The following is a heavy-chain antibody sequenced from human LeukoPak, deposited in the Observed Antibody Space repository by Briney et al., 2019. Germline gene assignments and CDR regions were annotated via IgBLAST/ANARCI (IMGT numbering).Heavy chain of an antibody. J-gene: IGHJ5*02. Sequence: GGSLRLSCAVSGFTFRSYWMHWVRQAPGRGLVWVSRINTDGSSTTYADFVKGRFTISRDNAKNSLYLQMNSLRAEDTAVYYCARDNIPDFWSGSFDPWGQGTLVTVSS. D-gene: IGHD3-3*01. V-gene: IGHV3-74*01. CDR2: INTDGSST. CDR1: GFTFRSYW. CDR3: ARDNIPDFWSGSFDP.